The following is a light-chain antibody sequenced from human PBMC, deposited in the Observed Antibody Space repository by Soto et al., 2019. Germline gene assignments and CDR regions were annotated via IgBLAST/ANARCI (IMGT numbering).Light chain of an antibody. V-gene: IGLV2-14*02. Sequence: QSALTQPASVSGSPGQSITISCTGTSSDVGSYNLVSWYQQPPGKAPKLMIYGVSNRSSGVSNRFSGSKSGNTASLTISGLQAEDEADYYCSSYTSSSSWVFGGGTQLTVL. CDR1: SSDVGSYNL. CDR2: GVS. CDR3: SSYTSSSSWV. J-gene: IGLJ3*02.